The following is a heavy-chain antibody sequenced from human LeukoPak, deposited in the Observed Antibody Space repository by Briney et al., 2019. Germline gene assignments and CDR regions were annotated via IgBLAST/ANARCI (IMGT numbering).Heavy chain of an antibody. Sequence: PGGSLRLSCAAASFTVRTYWMSWVRQAPGKGLEWVAMIKPDGSEKYYVDSVKGRFTISRDNAKKSLYLQMNSLRAEDTAVYYCARETEMANLDYWGQGTLVTVFS. D-gene: IGHD5-24*01. CDR2: IKPDGSEK. CDR1: SFTVRTYW. J-gene: IGHJ4*02. CDR3: ARETEMANLDY. V-gene: IGHV3-7*04.